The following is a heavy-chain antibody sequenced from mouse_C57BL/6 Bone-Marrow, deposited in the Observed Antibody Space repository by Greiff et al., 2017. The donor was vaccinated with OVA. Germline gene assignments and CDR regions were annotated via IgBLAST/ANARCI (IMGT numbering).Heavy chain of an antibody. V-gene: IGHV2-5*01. CDR2: IWRGGST. D-gene: IGHD1-1*01. Sequence: VKLMESGPGLVQPSQSLSITCTVSGFSLTSYGVHWVRQSPGKGLEWLGVIWRGGSTDYNAAFMSRLSITKDNSKSQVFFKMNSLQADDTAIYYCAKQNYYGSPWYFDVWGTGTTVTVSS. CDR3: AKQNYYGSPWYFDV. CDR1: GFSLTSYG. J-gene: IGHJ1*03.